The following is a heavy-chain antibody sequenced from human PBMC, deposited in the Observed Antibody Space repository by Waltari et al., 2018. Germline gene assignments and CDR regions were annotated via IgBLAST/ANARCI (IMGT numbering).Heavy chain of an antibody. CDR1: GYTFTGYY. CDR2: FNPNSGGT. CDR3: AVTGGEQLVPCYYFDY. Sequence: QVQLVQSGAEVKKPGASVKVSCKASGYTFTGYYMHWVRQPPGQGLEWMGRFNPNSGGTNNAQKFQGRVTMTRDTSISTAYMELSRLRSDDTAVYYCAVTGGEQLVPCYYFDYWGQGTLVTVSS. D-gene: IGHD6-6*01. J-gene: IGHJ4*02. V-gene: IGHV1-2*02.